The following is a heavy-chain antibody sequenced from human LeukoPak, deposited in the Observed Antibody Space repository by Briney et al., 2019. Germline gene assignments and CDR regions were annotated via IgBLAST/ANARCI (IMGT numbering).Heavy chain of an antibody. Sequence: PGGSLRLSCAASGFTFSGYWMTWVRQAPGKGLEWVSSISSSSSYIYYADSVKGRFTISRDNAKNSLYLQMNSLRAEDTAVYYCAAGYCSGGSCYRSFDYWGQGTLVTVSS. CDR1: GFTFSGYW. V-gene: IGHV3-21*01. D-gene: IGHD2-15*01. J-gene: IGHJ4*02. CDR2: ISSSSSYI. CDR3: AAGYCSGGSCYRSFDY.